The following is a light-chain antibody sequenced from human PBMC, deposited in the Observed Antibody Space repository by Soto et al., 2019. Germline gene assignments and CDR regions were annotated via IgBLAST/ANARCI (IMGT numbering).Light chain of an antibody. CDR1: QSIGSW. CDR3: QQYNSFSRT. V-gene: IGKV1-5*03. Sequence: DTQMTQSPSTLSASIGDRVIITCRASQSIGSWLAWYQQKPGKAPKLLIYKASTLESGVPSRFSGSGSGTEFTLSISSLQPDDFATYYCQQYNSFSRTFGQGTKVEIK. CDR2: KAS. J-gene: IGKJ1*01.